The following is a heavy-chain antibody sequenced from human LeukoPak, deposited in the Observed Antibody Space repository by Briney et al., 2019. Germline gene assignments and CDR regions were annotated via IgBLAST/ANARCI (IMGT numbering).Heavy chain of an antibody. CDR2: MSGTGGRT. D-gene: IGHD2-2*01. Sequence: GGSLRLSCAASGFSFSSYVMSWVRQAPGKGLEGVSAMSGTGGRTYYADSVKGRFTISRDNSKKTLYLQINSLRAEDTALYFCAGGSSTSCYFYWGQGALVTVSS. CDR1: GFSFSSYV. V-gene: IGHV3-23*01. CDR3: AGGSSTSCYFY. J-gene: IGHJ4*02.